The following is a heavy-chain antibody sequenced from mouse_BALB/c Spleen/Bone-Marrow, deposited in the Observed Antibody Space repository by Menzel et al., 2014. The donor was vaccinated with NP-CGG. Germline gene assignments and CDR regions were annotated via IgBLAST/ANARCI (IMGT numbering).Heavy chain of an antibody. Sequence: EVKLVESGGGLVQPGGSRKLSCAASGFTFSSFGMHWVRQAPEKGLEWVAYISSGSSTIYYADTVKGRFTISRDNPKNTLFLQMTSLRSEDTAMYYRARSPYDYAAMDYWGQGTSVTVSS. CDR2: ISSGSSTI. D-gene: IGHD2-4*01. CDR1: GFTFSSFG. J-gene: IGHJ4*01. V-gene: IGHV5-17*02. CDR3: ARSPYDYAAMDY.